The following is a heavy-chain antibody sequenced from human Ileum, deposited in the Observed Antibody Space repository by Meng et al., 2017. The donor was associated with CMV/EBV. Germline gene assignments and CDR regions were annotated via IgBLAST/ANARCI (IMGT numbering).Heavy chain of an antibody. J-gene: IGHJ4*02. CDR1: AYSISSHNY. Sequence: GSLRLSCTVSAYSISSHNYWGWIRQPPGKGLEWIGSVYHSGSTYYSPSLKSRITISEDTSKNQFSLKLSSVTAADTAVYYCASTTMVRCAYCYFESWGQGTLVTVSS. D-gene: IGHD3-10*01. CDR3: ASTTMVRCAYCYFES. CDR2: VYHSGST. V-gene: IGHV4-38-2*02.